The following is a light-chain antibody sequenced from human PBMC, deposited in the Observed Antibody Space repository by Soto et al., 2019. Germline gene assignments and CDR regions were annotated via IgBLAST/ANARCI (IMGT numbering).Light chain of an antibody. J-gene: IGKJ3*01. Sequence: EIVLTQSPATLSLSPGERATFSCRASQSVSTYLAWYQQKPGHAPRRLMYDASNSATGIPARFSGSGSGTDFTLTISSLEPEDFAVYYCQQRSNWPPGTFGPGTKVDIK. CDR1: QSVSTY. V-gene: IGKV3-11*01. CDR3: QQRSNWPPGT. CDR2: DAS.